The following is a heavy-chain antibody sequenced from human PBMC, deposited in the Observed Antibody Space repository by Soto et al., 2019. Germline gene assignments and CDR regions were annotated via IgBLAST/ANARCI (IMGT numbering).Heavy chain of an antibody. J-gene: IGHJ4*02. Sequence: VGSLRLSCAAPGFTFSSYSMNWVRQAPGKGLDWLSYISSSSSTIYYADSVKGRFTISRDNAKNSLYLQMNSLRAEDTAVYYCARDSGYSYGPFDYWGQGNLVTVSS. D-gene: IGHD5-18*01. V-gene: IGHV3-48*01. CDR3: ARDSGYSYGPFDY. CDR1: GFTFSSYS. CDR2: ISSSSSTI.